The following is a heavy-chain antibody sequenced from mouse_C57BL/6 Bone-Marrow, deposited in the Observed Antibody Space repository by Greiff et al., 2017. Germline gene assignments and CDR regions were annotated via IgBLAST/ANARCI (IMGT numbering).Heavy chain of an antibody. CDR3: ARSILYYYGSIFDF. V-gene: IGHV1-66*01. J-gene: IGHJ2*01. D-gene: IGHD1-1*01. Sequence: QVQLQQSGPELVKPGASVKISCKASGYSFTSYYIHWVKQRPGQGLEWIGWIYPGSGNTKYNEKFKGKATLTADTSSSTAYMQLSSLTSVDSAVYVCARSILYYYGSIFDFWGQGTTLTGSS. CDR2: IYPGSGNT. CDR1: GYSFTSYY.